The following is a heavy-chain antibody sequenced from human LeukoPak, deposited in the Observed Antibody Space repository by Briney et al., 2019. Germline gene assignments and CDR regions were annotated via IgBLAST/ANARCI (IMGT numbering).Heavy chain of an antibody. CDR1: GYTFTSYY. V-gene: IGHV1-46*01. J-gene: IGHJ6*02. Sequence: ASVKVSCKASGYTFTSYYMHWVRQAPGQGLEWMGIINPSGGSTSYAQKFQGRVTMTRDTSTSTGYMELSSLRSEDTAVYYCARDQDFGVVTTAPYYYYGMDVWGQGTTVTASS. CDR3: ARDQDFGVVTTAPYYYYGMDV. D-gene: IGHD3-3*01. CDR2: INPSGGST.